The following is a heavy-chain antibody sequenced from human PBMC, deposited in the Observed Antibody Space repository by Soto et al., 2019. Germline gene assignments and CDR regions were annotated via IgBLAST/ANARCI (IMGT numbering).Heavy chain of an antibody. CDR3: ARTGDGHHDFLDY. J-gene: IGHJ4*02. D-gene: IGHD1-1*01. Sequence: VHLEESGGGLVQPGGSLRLSCAASGFTFSSYWMNWVRQAPGKGLEWVANINQDRNEDNLLDSVKGRFTISRDNAKNSLFLQMNSLRVDDTAVYYCARTGDGHHDFLDYWGQGALVSVSS. CDR1: GFTFSSYW. V-gene: IGHV3-7*01. CDR2: INQDRNED.